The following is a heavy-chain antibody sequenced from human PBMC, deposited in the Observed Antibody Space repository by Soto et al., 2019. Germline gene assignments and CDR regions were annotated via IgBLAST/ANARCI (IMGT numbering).Heavy chain of an antibody. CDR2: IYHSGST. Sequence: KPSETLSLTCAVSGYSISSGYHWGWIRQPPGKGLEWIGSIYHSGSTYYNPSLKSRVTISVDTSKNQFSLKLSSVTAADTAVYYCARFDSSGYLYYWGQGTLVTVSS. CDR3: ARFDSSGYLYY. J-gene: IGHJ4*02. D-gene: IGHD3-22*01. CDR1: GYSISSGYH. V-gene: IGHV4-38-2*01.